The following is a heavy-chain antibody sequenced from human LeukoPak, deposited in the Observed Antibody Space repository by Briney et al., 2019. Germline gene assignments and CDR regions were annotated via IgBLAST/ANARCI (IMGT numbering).Heavy chain of an antibody. CDR2: IYYDGANK. CDR1: GFTFSTSA. Sequence: PGGSLRLSCVASGFTFSTSAMHWVRQAPGKGLEWVAVIYYDGANKYYADSVKGRSSISRDNSNNALFLQLSSLTAGDTAVYYCARDLYSSGWALDYWGPGTLVTVSS. J-gene: IGHJ4*02. D-gene: IGHD6-19*01. CDR3: ARDLYSSGWALDY. V-gene: IGHV3-30-3*01.